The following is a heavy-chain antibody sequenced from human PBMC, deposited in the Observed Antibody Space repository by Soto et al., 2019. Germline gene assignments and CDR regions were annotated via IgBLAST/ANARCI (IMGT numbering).Heavy chain of an antibody. J-gene: IGHJ6*02. CDR3: ARALVTDYNSRDYHYYFAMDV. CDR2: VYHTGTT. D-gene: IGHD3-22*01. V-gene: IGHV4-30-2*05. Sequence: SETLSLTCVVSGGPVVGDDLCCVWIRPLPWRVLEWIANVYHTGTTYYNPSLKSRVSMSVDTSQNQFSLILASVTAADTAVYYCARALVTDYNSRDYHYYFAMDVWGQGTSVTVSS. CDR1: GGPVVGDDLC.